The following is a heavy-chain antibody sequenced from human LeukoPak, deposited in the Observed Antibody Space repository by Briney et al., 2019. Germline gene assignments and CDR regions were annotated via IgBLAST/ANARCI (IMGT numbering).Heavy chain of an antibody. D-gene: IGHD1-1*01. CDR3: ARDWKDDYTALFM. Sequence: GGSLRLSCAASGFTFSSYWMSWVRQAPGKGLEWVANINEHASERYYAASVEGRFTISRDNSENSLYLQLNSLRAEDTAVYYCARDWKDDYTALFMRGQGTLVTVSS. J-gene: IGHJ4*02. CDR2: INEHASER. CDR1: GFTFSSYW. V-gene: IGHV3-7*01.